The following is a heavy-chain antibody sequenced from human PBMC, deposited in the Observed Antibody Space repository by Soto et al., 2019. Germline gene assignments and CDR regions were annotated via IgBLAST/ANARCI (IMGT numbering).Heavy chain of an antibody. CDR2: IYYSGST. CDR1: GGSISSFDYY. J-gene: IGHJ6*02. Sequence: SETLSLTCTVSGGSISSFDYYWSCIRQPPGKGLEWIGYIYYSGSTYYNPSLKSRVTISVDTSKNQFSLKLSSVTAADTAVYYCARDFRSTYGDYGGDYYYYGMDVWGQGTTVTVSS. CDR3: ARDFRSTYGDYGGDYYYYGMDV. V-gene: IGHV4-30-4*01. D-gene: IGHD4-17*01.